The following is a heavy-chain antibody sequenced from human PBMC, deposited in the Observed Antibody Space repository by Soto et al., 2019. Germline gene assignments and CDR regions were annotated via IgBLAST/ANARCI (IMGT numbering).Heavy chain of an antibody. CDR3: ARETPLPPEYGGNPFSDY. CDR1: RFTLSGYP. D-gene: IGHD2-15*01. CDR2: ISTSSAYI. V-gene: IGHV3-21*01. Sequence: XGSLRLTCAASRFTLSGYPMIWVRQAPGKGLEWVSSISTSSAYIHYAGSLEGRFTISRDNANKSLYLQMNSLRVEDTAVYYCARETPLPPEYGGNPFSDYWGPG. J-gene: IGHJ4*02.